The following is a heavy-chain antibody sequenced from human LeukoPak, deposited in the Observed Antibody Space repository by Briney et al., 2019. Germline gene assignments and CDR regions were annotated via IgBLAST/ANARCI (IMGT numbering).Heavy chain of an antibody. CDR2: ISSSSSYI. J-gene: IGHJ4*02. CDR3: ARDPTNPPWVGATYFDY. D-gene: IGHD1-26*01. CDR1: GFTFSSYS. V-gene: IGHV3-21*01. Sequence: PGGSLRLSCAASGFTFSSYSMNWVRQAPGKGLEWVSSISSSSSYIYYADSVKGRFTISRDNAKNSLYLQMNSLRAEDTAVYYCARDPTNPPWVGATYFDYWGQGTLVTVSS.